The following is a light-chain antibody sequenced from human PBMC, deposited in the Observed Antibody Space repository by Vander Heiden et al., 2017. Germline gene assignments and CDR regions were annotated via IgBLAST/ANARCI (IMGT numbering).Light chain of an antibody. CDR1: NLGDKY. CDR2: QDS. CDR3: QAWDSSTVV. Sequence: SSELPQPPSVSVSPGQTASITCSGDNLGDKYACWYQQKPSQSPVLVIYQDSKRPSGIPERFSGSNSGNTATLTISGTQAMDEADYYCQAWDSSTVVFGGGTKLTVL. V-gene: IGLV3-1*01. J-gene: IGLJ2*01.